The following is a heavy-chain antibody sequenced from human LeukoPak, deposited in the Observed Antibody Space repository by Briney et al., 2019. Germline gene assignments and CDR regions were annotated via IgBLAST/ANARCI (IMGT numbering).Heavy chain of an antibody. Sequence: PGGSLRLSCAAPGFTFSDHYMNWVRQAPGKGLEWVSSISSRSTYIYYADSVKGRFTISRDNAKNSLYLQMNGLRAEDTAVYYCARDQNDSSGYSGGLDYWGQGTLVTVSS. CDR3: ARDQNDSSGYSGGLDY. CDR2: ISSRSTYI. J-gene: IGHJ4*02. V-gene: IGHV3-21*01. D-gene: IGHD3-22*01. CDR1: GFTFSDHY.